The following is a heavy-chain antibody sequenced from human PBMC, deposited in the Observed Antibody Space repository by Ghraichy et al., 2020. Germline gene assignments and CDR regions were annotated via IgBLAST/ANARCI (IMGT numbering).Heavy chain of an antibody. J-gene: IGHJ4*02. D-gene: IGHD3-3*01. V-gene: IGHV3-21*01. Sequence: GESLNISCAASGFTFSSYSMNWVRQAPGKGLEWVSSISSSSSYIYYADSVKGRFTISRDNAKNSLYLQMNSLRAEDTAVYYCARDFTYYDFWSGYLAYWGQGTLVTVSS. CDR1: GFTFSSYS. CDR3: ARDFTYYDFWSGYLAY. CDR2: ISSSSSYI.